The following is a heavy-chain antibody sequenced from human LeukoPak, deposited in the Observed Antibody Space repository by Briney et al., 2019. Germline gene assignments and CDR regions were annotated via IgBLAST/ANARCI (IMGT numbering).Heavy chain of an antibody. CDR3: AAWTERGYSY. D-gene: IGHD5-12*01. Sequence: GGSLRLFCRASGFTFSRSWMNCIRDAPGKGLEWVANKNPEGDGVRFVNSVKGRFTMSRENAQSLLYLQMNGQRLEDTSFYSCAAWTERGYSYWGQGVLATVSA. CDR2: KNPEGDGV. CDR1: GFTFSRSW. V-gene: IGHV3-7*01. J-gene: IGHJ4*02.